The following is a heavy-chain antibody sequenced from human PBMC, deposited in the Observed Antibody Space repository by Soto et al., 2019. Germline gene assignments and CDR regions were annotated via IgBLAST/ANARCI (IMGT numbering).Heavy chain of an antibody. D-gene: IGHD6-13*01. J-gene: IGHJ4*02. CDR1: GFTCRSYP. CDR3: AKYSAAGSRYFDY. CDR2: IGTSDGDT. Sequence: GGFLRLSCAASGFTCRSYPVTWARQAPGKGLEWVSVIGTSDGDTYYADSVKGRFTISRDNSKNTLFLQMNSLRAEDTAVYYCAKYSAAGSRYFDYWGQGTLVTVSS. V-gene: IGHV3-23*01.